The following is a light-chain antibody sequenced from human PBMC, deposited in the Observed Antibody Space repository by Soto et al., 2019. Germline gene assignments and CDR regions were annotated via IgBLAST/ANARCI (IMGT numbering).Light chain of an antibody. CDR2: DVN. J-gene: IGLJ1*01. CDR3: CSFAGSYTSYF. V-gene: IGLV2-11*01. Sequence: QSVLTQPRSVSVSPGQSVTMSCTGTTNYVSWYQQHPGKAPKLMIYDVNKRPSGVPDRFSGSKSGNTASLTISGLQAEDEADYYCCSFAGSYTSYFFGTGTKVTVL. CDR1: TNY.